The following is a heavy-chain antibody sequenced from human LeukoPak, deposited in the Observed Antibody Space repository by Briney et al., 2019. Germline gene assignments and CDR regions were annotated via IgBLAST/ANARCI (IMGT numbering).Heavy chain of an antibody. CDR1: GFTFSSLV. D-gene: IGHD5-18*01. J-gene: IGHJ4*02. CDR2: ISYDGSNK. V-gene: IGHV3-30*18. Sequence: GRSLRLSCAASGFTFSSLVMHWVRQAPGKGLEWVAVISYDGSNKYYADSVKGRFTISRDNSKNKLYLQKNSLRAEDTAVYYCAKDSGGYTYVFDYWGQGTLVTVSS. CDR3: AKDSGGYTYVFDY.